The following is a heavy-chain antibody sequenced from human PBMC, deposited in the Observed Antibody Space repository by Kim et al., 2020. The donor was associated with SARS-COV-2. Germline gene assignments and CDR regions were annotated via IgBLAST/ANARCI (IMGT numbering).Heavy chain of an antibody. V-gene: IGHV3-74*01. D-gene: IGHD3-16*01. CDR2: ISVDGSIT. J-gene: IGHJ6*02. CDR3: ARGCFRDGFDV. Sequence: GGSLRLSCAVSRFAFNNYWINWVRHATGMGLVWVSRISVDGSITNYADSVKGRFTMSRDNAENTLYLQMNSLRAEDTAVYYCARGCFRDGFDVWGQGTTVTVSS. CDR1: RFAFNNYW.